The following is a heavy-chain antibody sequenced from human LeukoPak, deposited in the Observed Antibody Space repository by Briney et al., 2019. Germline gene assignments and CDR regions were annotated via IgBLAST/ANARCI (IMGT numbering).Heavy chain of an antibody. J-gene: IGHJ5*02. CDR3: AKGGYCSSSSCYYGWFEP. V-gene: IGHV3-23*01. CDR2: TSAGGSST. CDR1: GFSFSSYA. Sequence: GGSLTLPYGVCGFSFSSYAMHWVRQAPGKGLEWVSTTSAGGSSTYYADSVKGRFTISRDNSKNTFYLQMNSLRAEDTAAYYCAKGGYCSSSSCYYGWFEPWGQGTLVTVSS. D-gene: IGHD2-2*01.